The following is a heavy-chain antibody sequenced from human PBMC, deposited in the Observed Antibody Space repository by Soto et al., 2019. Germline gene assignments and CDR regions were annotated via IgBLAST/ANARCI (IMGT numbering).Heavy chain of an antibody. J-gene: IGHJ6*02. V-gene: IGHV3-30*18. CDR3: AKDPRGPSKSVWYGMDV. D-gene: IGHD2-15*01. CDR2: ISYDGYNK. Sequence: QVQLVESGGGVVQPGRSLRLSCAASGFTFNSYGMHRVRQAPGKGLEWVAVISYDGYNKYYADSVKVRFTVSRDNSKNTLYLQVHRLRAEDTAVYYCAKDPRGPSKSVWYGMDVWGQGTTVTVS. CDR1: GFTFNSYG.